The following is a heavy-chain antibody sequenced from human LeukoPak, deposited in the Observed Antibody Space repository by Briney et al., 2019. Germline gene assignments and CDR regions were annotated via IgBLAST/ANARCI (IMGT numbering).Heavy chain of an antibody. D-gene: IGHD3-22*01. V-gene: IGHV4-39*01. CDR2: THYSGNT. Sequence: SETLSLTCTVPGGSISSSSYYWSWIRQPPGKGLEWIGSTHYSGNTYYNPSLKSRVTISVDTPKNQFSLKLSSVTAADTAVYYCARTYYDSSDIYAFDIWGQGTMVTVSS. CDR1: GGSISSSSYY. CDR3: ARTYYDSSDIYAFDI. J-gene: IGHJ3*02.